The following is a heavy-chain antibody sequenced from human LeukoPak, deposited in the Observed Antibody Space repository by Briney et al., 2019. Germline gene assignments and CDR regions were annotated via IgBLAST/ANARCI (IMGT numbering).Heavy chain of an antibody. CDR3: ARDLLEHIVVVTAIPAGY. J-gene: IGHJ4*02. D-gene: IGHD2-21*02. Sequence: ASVKVSCKASGGTFSSYAISWVRQAPGQGLEWMGWISAYNGNTNYAQKLQGRVTMTTDTSTSTAYMELRSLRSDDTAVYYCARDLLEHIVVVTAIPAGYWGQGTLVTVSS. CDR2: ISAYNGNT. CDR1: GGTFSSYA. V-gene: IGHV1-18*01.